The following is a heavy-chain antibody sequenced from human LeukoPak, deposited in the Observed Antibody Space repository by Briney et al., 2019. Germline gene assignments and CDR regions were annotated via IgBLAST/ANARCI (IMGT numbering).Heavy chain of an antibody. CDR1: GGTFSSYA. CDR2: IIPIFGTA. D-gene: IGHD3-3*01. J-gene: IGHJ4*02. CDR3: ARGGYDFWSGYPYYFDY. Sequence: SVKVSCKASGGTFSSYAISWVRQAPGQGLEWMGGIIPIFGTANYAQKFQGRVTITADKSTSTAYMELSSLRSKDTAVYYCARGGYDFWSGYPYYFDYWGQGTLVTVSS. V-gene: IGHV1-69*06.